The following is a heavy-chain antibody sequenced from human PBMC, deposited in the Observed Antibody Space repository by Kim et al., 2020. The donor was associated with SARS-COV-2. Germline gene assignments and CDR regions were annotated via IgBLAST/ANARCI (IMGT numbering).Heavy chain of an antibody. CDR3: ARHGLSSGWYGRVYYYYGVDV. CDR2: IYYSGTT. J-gene: IGHJ6*02. V-gene: IGHV4-39*01. Sequence: SETLSLTCTVSGGSISSTSTYYLGWIRQPPGKGLEWIGSIYYSGTTYYNPSLKSRVTISVDTSKNQFSLKLSSVTAADTAVYYCARHGLSSGWYGRVYYYYGVDVWGQGTTVTVSS. CDR1: GGSISSTSTYY. D-gene: IGHD6-19*01.